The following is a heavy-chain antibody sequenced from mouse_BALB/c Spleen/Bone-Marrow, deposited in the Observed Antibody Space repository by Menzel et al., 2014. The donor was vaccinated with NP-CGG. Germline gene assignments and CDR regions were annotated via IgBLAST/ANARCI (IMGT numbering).Heavy chain of an antibody. J-gene: IGHJ2*01. CDR2: IYPKNDDA. D-gene: IGHD2-1*01. Sequence: ESGAELVRPGTSVKMSCKAAGYSFTNFWIGWVKQRPGHGLEWIGDIYPKNDDANYNEKFKGRATLTVDTSSSTAYMQLSGLTSEDSAIYYCTRHYGNYDYWGQGSTLTVSS. V-gene: IGHV1-63*02. CDR3: TRHYGNYDY. CDR1: GYSFTNFW.